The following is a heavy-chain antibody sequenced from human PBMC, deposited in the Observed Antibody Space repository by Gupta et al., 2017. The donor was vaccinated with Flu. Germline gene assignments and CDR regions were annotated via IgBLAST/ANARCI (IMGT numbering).Heavy chain of an antibody. Sequence: QVQLQESGPRLVKPSETLSLTCAVSGGSISNYYWTWIRQSPGKGLEWIGYIYYIGSTSYNPSLKSRVTISVDTAKNQFSLKLSSVTAADTAVYYCARGSSTNAYFFDPWGQGTLVTVSS. J-gene: IGHJ5*02. V-gene: IGHV4-59*01. D-gene: IGHD2-2*01. CDR3: ARGSSTNAYFFDP. CDR1: GGSISNYY. CDR2: IYYIGST.